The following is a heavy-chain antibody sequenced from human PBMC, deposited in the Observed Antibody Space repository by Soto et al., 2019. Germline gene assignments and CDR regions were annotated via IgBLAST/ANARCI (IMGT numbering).Heavy chain of an antibody. CDR2: IIPIFGTA. V-gene: IGHV1-69*01. D-gene: IGHD2-15*01. Sequence: QVQLVQSGAEVKKPGSSVKVSCKASGGTFSSYAISWVRQAPGQGLEWMGGIIPIFGTANYAQKFQGRVKITADETTSTAYMELSSLRSEDTAVYYCARDRGVVTPIRPYYYGMDVWGQGTTVTVSS. CDR1: GGTFSSYA. CDR3: ARDRGVVTPIRPYYYGMDV. J-gene: IGHJ6*02.